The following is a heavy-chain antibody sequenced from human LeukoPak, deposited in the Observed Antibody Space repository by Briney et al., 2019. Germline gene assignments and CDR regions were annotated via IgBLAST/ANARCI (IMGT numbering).Heavy chain of an antibody. CDR1: GFTFRSYD. CDR2: FSRSGGST. J-gene: IGHJ4*02. D-gene: IGHD3-10*01. CDR3: AKSGPHRYYGSGSYYNYFDY. V-gene: IGHV3-23*01. Sequence: GGSLRLSCAPSGFTFRSYDMIGLPQAPGRGGEGLSAFSRSGGSTYDAESVRSRFTISRDNSKNTLYLQMNSLRAEDTAVYYCAKSGPHRYYGSGSYYNYFDYWGQGTLVTVPS.